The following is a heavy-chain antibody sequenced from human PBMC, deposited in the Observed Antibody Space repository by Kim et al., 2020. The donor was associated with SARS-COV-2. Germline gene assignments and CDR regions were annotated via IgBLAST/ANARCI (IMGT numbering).Heavy chain of an antibody. CDR3: ARAHTAAIDY. J-gene: IGHJ4*02. D-gene: IGHD5-18*01. CDR1: GYSISSGYY. CDR2: IYHSGST. Sequence: SESLSLTCTVSGYSISSGYYWGWIRQPPGKGLEWIGSIYHSGSTYYNPSLKSRVTISVDTSKNQFSLKLSSVTAADTAVYSCARAHTAAIDYWGQGTLVT. V-gene: IGHV4-38-2*02.